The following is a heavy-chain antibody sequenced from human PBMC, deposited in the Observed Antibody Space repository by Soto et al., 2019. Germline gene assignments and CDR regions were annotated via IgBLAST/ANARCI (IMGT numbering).Heavy chain of an antibody. J-gene: IGHJ5*02. CDR2: ISSSGSTI. D-gene: IGHD2-2*01. V-gene: IGHV3-11*01. CDR3: AREHIVVVPAAMHWFDP. Sequence: PGGSLRLSCAASGFTFSDYYMSWIRQAPGKGLEWVSYISSSGSTIYYADSVKGRFTISRDNAKNSLYLQMNSLRAEDTAVYYCAREHIVVVPAAMHWFDPWGQGTLVTVSS. CDR1: GFTFSDYY.